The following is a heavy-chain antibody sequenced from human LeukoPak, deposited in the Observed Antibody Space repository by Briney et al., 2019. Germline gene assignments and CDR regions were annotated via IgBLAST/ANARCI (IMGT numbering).Heavy chain of an antibody. CDR3: ARLRGSGYSSRFDY. CDR1: GFTFSSYW. V-gene: IGHV3-7*01. D-gene: IGHD3-22*01. CDR2: IKQDGSEK. Sequence: GGSLRLSCAASGFTFSSYWMSWVRQAPGKGLEWVANIKQDGSEKYYVDSVKGRFTISRDNAKNSLYLQMNSLRAEDTAVYYCARLRGSGYSSRFDYWGQGTLVTVSS. J-gene: IGHJ4*02.